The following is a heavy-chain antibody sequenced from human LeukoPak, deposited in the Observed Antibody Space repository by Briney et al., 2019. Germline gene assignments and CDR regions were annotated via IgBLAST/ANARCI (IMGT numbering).Heavy chain of an antibody. CDR3: ARAGDSYCGGDCYPYYYGMDV. J-gene: IGHJ6*02. V-gene: IGHV3-30-3*01. CDR2: ISYDGSNK. CDR1: GFTFSSYA. D-gene: IGHD2-21*02. Sequence: PGRSLRLSCAASGFTFSSYAMHWVRQAPGKGLEWVAVISYDGSNKYYADSVKGRFTISRDNSKNTLYLQMNSLRAEDTAVYYCARAGDSYCGGDCYPYYYGMDVWGQGTTVTVSS.